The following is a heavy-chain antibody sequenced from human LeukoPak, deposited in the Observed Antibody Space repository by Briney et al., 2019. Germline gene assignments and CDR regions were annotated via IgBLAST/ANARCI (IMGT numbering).Heavy chain of an antibody. D-gene: IGHD1-1*01. V-gene: IGHV3-66*01. CDR3: AREELERRENAFDI. CDR1: GFSVSSNY. Sequence: PGGSLRLSCAVSGFSVSSNYMGWVRRAPGKGLEWVSVIFGGGTTYYADSVKGRFTISRDNSENTLYLQMNSLRAEDTAVYYCAREELERRENAFDIWGQGTMVTVSS. J-gene: IGHJ3*02. CDR2: IFGGGTT.